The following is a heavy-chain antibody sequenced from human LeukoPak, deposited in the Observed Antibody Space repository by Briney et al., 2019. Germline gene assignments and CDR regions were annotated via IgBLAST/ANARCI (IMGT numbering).Heavy chain of an antibody. CDR1: GFTFSSYG. CDR3: AKGTVTVPAVVDY. D-gene: IGHD2-2*01. V-gene: IGHV3-30*02. Sequence: PGGSLRLSCAASGFTFSSYGMYWVRQAPGKGLEWVAVIWYGGSNKYYADSVKGRFTISRDNSKNTLYLQMNSLRAEDTAVYYCAKGTVTVPAVVDYWGQGTLVTVSS. CDR2: IWYGGSNK. J-gene: IGHJ4*02.